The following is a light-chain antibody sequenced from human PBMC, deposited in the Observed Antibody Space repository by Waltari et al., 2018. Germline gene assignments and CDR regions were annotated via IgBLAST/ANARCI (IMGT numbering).Light chain of an antibody. CDR2: GAS. CDR3: QQYNNWPLP. Sequence: IVMTQSPATLSVSPGERATLSCRASQSVSSNLAWYQQKPGQAPRLLIYGASTRATGIPARFSGSGSGTEFTLTISSLQSEDFAVYYCQQYNNWPLPFGGGTKVEIK. V-gene: IGKV3-15*01. CDR1: QSVSSN. J-gene: IGKJ4*01.